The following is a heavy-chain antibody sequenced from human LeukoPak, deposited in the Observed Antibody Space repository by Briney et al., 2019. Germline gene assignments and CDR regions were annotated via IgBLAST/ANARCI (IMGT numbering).Heavy chain of an antibody. Sequence: GGTLRLSCAASGFTFSSYGMSWVRQAPGKGLEWVSAISGSGGSTYYADSVKGRFTISRDNSKNTLYLQMNSLRAEDTAVYYCAKDKWVVVTATPSLPKDYWGQGTLVTVSS. CDR2: ISGSGGST. V-gene: IGHV3-23*01. CDR1: GFTFSSYG. J-gene: IGHJ4*02. CDR3: AKDKWVVVTATPSLPKDY. D-gene: IGHD2-21*02.